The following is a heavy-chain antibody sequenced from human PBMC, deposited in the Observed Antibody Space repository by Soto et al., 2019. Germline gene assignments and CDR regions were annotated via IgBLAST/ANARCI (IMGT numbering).Heavy chain of an antibody. CDR3: ARGVAAAGTGMDV. Sequence: PSETLSLTCAVYGGSFSGYYWSWIRQPPGKGLEWIGEINHSGSTNYNPSLKSRVTISVDTSKNQFSLKLSSVTAADTAVYYCARGVAAAGTGMDVWGKGTTVTVSS. D-gene: IGHD6-13*01. CDR2: INHSGST. J-gene: IGHJ6*04. V-gene: IGHV4-34*01. CDR1: GGSFSGYY.